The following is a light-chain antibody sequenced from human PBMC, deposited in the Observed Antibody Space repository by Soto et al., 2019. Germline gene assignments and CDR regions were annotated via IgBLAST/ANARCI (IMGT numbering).Light chain of an antibody. CDR3: EQYCAFPMT. J-gene: IGKJ5*01. CDR2: GSS. CDR1: QTLSPNY. V-gene: IGKV3-20*01. Sequence: TLSFSLRVLGLLSHTTSQTLSPNYLAWCQQKPGHPPRLLIYGSSKRATGIPDRFSGSGSGTDFTLTISRLEPDDFGVYFCEQYCAFPMTFGRGTRLEIK.